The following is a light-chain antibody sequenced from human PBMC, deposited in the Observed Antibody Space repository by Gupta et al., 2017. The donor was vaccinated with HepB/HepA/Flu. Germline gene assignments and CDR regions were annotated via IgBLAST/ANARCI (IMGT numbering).Light chain of an antibody. CDR3: QQRRNGPIT. J-gene: IGKJ4*01. Sequence: EVVLTQSPATLSLSPGERATLSCRASKSVSSNLAWYQQKAGQTPRLLIYDASNRASGVPARFSGSGSGTDFTLTISSLEPEDFAIYYCQQRRNGPITFGRGTKVDIK. CDR2: DAS. CDR1: KSVSSN. V-gene: IGKV3-11*01.